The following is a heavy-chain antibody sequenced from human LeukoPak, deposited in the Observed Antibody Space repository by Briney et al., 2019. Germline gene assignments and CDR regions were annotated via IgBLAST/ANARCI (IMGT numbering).Heavy chain of an antibody. CDR1: GFTFSSYD. D-gene: IGHD2-15*01. CDR2: VRYDGSKG. J-gene: IGHJ4*02. V-gene: IGHV3-30*02. CDR3: AKAPVTTCRGAFCYPFDY. Sequence: GGSLRLSCAASGFTFSSYDMHWVRQAPGKGLEWVALVRYDGSKGYCADSVKGRFTISRDSSKNTLFLQMNRLRPEDAAVYYCAKAPVTTCRGAFCYPFDYWGLGTLVTVSS.